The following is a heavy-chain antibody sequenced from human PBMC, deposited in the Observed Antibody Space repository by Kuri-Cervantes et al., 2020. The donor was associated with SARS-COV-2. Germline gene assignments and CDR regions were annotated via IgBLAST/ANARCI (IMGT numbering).Heavy chain of an antibody. CDR3: ARLSSIAATTDY. CDR2: IYHSGST. CDR1: GYSISSGYY. Sequence: SQTLSLTCAVSGYSISSGYYWGWIRQPPGKGLEWIGSIYHSGSTYYNPSLKSRVTISVDTSKNQFSLKLSSVTAADTAVYYCARLSSIAATTDYWGQGTLVTVSS. J-gene: IGHJ4*02. D-gene: IGHD6-6*01. V-gene: IGHV4-38-2*01.